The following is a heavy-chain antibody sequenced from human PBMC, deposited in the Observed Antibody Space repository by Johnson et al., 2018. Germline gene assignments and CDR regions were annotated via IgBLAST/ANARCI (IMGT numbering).Heavy chain of an antibody. CDR3: ARTSRGAFDI. CDR1: GFTVSGDY. J-gene: IGHJ3*02. V-gene: IGHV3-66*02. Sequence: VQLVESGGGLVQPGGSLRLSCAVSGFTVSGDYMNWVRQAPGKGLEWVSVLYSEGSTNYADSVKGRFTISRDISKNTLYLQMNSLRAEDTAVYFCARTSRGAFDIWGQGTMVSVSS. D-gene: IGHD3-10*01. CDR2: LYSEGST.